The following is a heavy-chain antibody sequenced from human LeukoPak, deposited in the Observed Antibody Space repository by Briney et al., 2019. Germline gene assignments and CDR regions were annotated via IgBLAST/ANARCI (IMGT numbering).Heavy chain of an antibody. CDR2: IYYSGST. CDR3: AKGKGASDS. J-gene: IGHJ4*02. V-gene: IGHV4-39*01. CDR1: GGSISSSSYY. Sequence: PSETLSLTCTVSGGSISSSSYYWGWIRQPPGKGLEWIGSIYYSGSTYYNPSLKSRVTISVDTSKNQFSLKLSSVTAADTAVYYCAKGKGASDSWGQGTLVTVSS. D-gene: IGHD3-16*01.